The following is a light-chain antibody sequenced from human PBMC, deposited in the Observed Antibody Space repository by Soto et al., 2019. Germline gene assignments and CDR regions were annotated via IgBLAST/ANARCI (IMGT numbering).Light chain of an antibody. V-gene: IGKV1-5*01. CDR2: DAS. J-gene: IGKJ1*01. Sequence: DIQMTQSPSTLSAPVGDSVTITCRAIQSISSWLAWYQQKPGKDTKLLIYDASSLESGVPSTFSGRGSGTEFTLNISSLQPDDFATYDCQQYNSYFRTVGQGTKGAI. CDR3: QQYNSYFRT. CDR1: QSISSW.